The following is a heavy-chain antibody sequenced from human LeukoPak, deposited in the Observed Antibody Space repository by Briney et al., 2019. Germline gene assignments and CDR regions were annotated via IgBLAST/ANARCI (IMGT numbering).Heavy chain of an antibody. CDR2: INPSSGGT. D-gene: IGHD1-1*01. J-gene: IGHJ4*02. V-gene: IGHV1-2*02. CDR1: GYTFTGYF. CDR3: ARVETTGTPFDY. Sequence: ASVKVSCKASGYTFTGYFMHWVRQAPGQGLERMGWINPSSGGTKYAQKFQGRVTMTRDTSTSTAYMELTSLRSDDAAVYYCARVETTGTPFDYWGQGTLVTVSS.